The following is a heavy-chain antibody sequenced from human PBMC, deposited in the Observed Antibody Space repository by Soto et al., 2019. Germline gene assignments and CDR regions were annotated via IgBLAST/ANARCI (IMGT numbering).Heavy chain of an antibody. CDR3: ARVSSDALGTMIDPYEKIYYYYYYGMDV. CDR1: GFTFSSYA. Sequence: PGRSLRLSCAASGFTFSSYAMHWVRQAPGKGLEWVAVISYDGSNKYYADSVKGRFTISRDNSKNTLYLQMNSLRAEDTAVYYCARVSSDALGTMIDPYEKIYYYYYYGMDVWGQGTTVTVSS. D-gene: IGHD3-22*01. V-gene: IGHV3-30-3*01. J-gene: IGHJ6*02. CDR2: ISYDGSNK.